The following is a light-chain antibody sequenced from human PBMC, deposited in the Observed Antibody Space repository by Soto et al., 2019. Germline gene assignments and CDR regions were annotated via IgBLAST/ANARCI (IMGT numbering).Light chain of an antibody. J-gene: IGKJ2*02. CDR2: AAS. V-gene: IGKV1-39*01. CDR1: QSISSY. Sequence: DVEITLKHTSLSSSVGARVSNTCRASQSISSYLNWYQQKPGKAPKLPISAASSLQSGVPSRFSGSGSGTDFTLTISSLQPEDVATYYCQLTYYTPRTFG. CDR3: QLTYYTPRT.